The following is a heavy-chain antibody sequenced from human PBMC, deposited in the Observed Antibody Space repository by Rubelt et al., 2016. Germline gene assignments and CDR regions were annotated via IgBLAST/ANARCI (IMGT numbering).Heavy chain of an antibody. CDR1: GFTFSSYS. CDR2: FSGSGRST. J-gene: IGHJ4*02. V-gene: IGHV3-23*04. Sequence: EVQLVESGGGLVKPGGSLRLSCAASGFTFSSYSMNWVRQAPGKGLEWVSAFSGSGRSTYYADSVKGRFTISRDNSKNTLYLQMNSLRAEDTAVYYCAKDHTIPPQFDYWGQGTLVTVSS. D-gene: IGHD5-24*01. CDR3: AKDHTIPPQFDY.